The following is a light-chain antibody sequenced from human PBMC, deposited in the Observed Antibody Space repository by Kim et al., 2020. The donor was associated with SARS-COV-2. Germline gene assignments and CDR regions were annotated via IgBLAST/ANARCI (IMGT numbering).Light chain of an antibody. V-gene: IGKV3-11*01. CDR3: QQRSNWPPIT. Sequence: SPGERATLSCRASQSVSSYLAWYQQKPGRAPRLLIYDASNRATSIPARFSGSGSGTDFTLTISSLEPEDFAVYYCQQRSNWPPITFGRGTRLEIK. CDR1: QSVSSY. CDR2: DAS. J-gene: IGKJ5*01.